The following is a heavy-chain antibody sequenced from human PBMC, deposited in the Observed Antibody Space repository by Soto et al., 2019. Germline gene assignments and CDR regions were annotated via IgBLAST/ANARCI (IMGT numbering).Heavy chain of an antibody. Sequence: EVQLVESGGGLVKPGGSLRLSCAASGFTFSSYSMNWVRQAPGKGLEWVSSISSSSSYIYYADSVKGRFTISRDNAKNSLYLQMNSLRAEDTAVYYCARDGFLSDYGDYVLDWFDPWGQGTLVTVSS. V-gene: IGHV3-21*01. D-gene: IGHD4-17*01. CDR2: ISSSSSYI. J-gene: IGHJ5*02. CDR1: GFTFSSYS. CDR3: ARDGFLSDYGDYVLDWFDP.